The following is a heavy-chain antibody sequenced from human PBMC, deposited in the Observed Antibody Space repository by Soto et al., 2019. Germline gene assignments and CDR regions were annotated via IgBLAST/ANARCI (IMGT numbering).Heavy chain of an antibody. CDR1: GGSISSYY. CDR2: IYYSGST. J-gene: IGHJ4*02. CDR3: ASDDFGGVIV. D-gene: IGHD3-16*02. Sequence: SETLSLTCTVSGGSISSYYWSWIRQPPGKGLEWIGYIYYSGSTNYNPSLKSRVTISVDTSKNQFSLKLSSVTAADTAVYYCASDDFGGVIVWGQGTLVTVSS. V-gene: IGHV4-59*01.